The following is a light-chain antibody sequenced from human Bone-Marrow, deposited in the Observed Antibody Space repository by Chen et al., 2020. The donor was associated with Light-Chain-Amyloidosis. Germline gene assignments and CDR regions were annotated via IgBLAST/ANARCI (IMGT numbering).Light chain of an antibody. CDR3: QQYGTSPLT. Sequence: EIVLTQSPCTLSLSPGEGANLSCRASQTISSNYLTWYQQKFGQAPRLLIYGSSSRATGIPDRFTGSGSGTDFTLTINRLEPEDFAMYYCQQYGTSPLTLGGGTKVEIK. J-gene: IGKJ4*01. V-gene: IGKV3-20*01. CDR2: GSS. CDR1: QTISSNY.